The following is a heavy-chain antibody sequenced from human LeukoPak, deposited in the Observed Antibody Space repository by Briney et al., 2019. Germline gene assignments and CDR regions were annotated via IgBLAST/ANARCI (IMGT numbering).Heavy chain of an antibody. CDR3: ARAPRSNRAFDI. CDR2: IIPIFGTA. CDR1: GGTFSSYA. D-gene: IGHD2-2*01. V-gene: IGHV1-69*05. J-gene: IGHJ3*02. Sequence: ASVRVSCKASGGTFSSYAISWVRQAPGQGLEWMGGIIPIFGTANYAQKFQGRVTITTDESTRTAYMELSSLRSEDTAVYYCARAPRSNRAFDIWGQGTMVTVSS.